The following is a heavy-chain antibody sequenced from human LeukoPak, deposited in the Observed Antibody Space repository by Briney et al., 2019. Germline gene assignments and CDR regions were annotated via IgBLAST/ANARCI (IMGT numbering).Heavy chain of an antibody. CDR2: IVVGSGNT. CDR3: AAQRITMVRGAPSFDY. J-gene: IGHJ4*02. CDR1: GFTFTSSA. Sequence: SVKVSCKASGFTFTSSAVQWVRQARGQRLEWIGWIVVGSGNTNYAQKFQERATITRDMSTSTAYMELSSLRSEDTAVYYCAAQRITMVRGAPSFDYWGQGTLVTVSS. D-gene: IGHD3-10*01. V-gene: IGHV1-58*01.